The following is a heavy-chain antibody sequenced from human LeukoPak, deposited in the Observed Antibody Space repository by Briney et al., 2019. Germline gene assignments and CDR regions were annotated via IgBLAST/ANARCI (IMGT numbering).Heavy chain of an antibody. CDR2: IRGGGGSA. V-gene: IGHV3-23*01. Sequence: GGSLRLSCTASGFTFNAYAMMWVRQAPGKGPEWVSAIRGGGGSAFYADSVKGRFTISRDNSKYTLFLQMNSLRAEDTAVYYCARDPNGDYIGAFDMWGPGTMVNVSS. CDR3: ARDPNGDYIGAFDM. J-gene: IGHJ3*02. D-gene: IGHD4-17*01. CDR1: GFTFNAYA.